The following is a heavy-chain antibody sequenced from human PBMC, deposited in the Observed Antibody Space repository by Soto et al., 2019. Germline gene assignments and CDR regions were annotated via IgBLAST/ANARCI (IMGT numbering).Heavy chain of an antibody. CDR3: ARRYIVGVTGDY. CDR1: GFSVSSNY. V-gene: IGHV3-53*02. Sequence: VQLVETGGGMIQPGGSLRLSCAVSGFSVSSNYMSWVRQAPGKGLEWVSLIYSGGTTSYADSVKVRFIISRDSSKNTLFLQMNSLRVEDTAVYYCARRYIVGVTGDYWGQGTLVTVSS. D-gene: IGHD1-26*01. CDR2: IYSGGTT. J-gene: IGHJ4*02.